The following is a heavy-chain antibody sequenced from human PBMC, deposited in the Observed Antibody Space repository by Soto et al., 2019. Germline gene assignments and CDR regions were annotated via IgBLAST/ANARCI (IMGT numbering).Heavy chain of an antibody. D-gene: IGHD1-26*01. Sequence: QVQLVQSGAEVKKPGSSVKVSCKASGGTFSSYSINWVRQAPGQGLEWMGEIIPIFGTANYAQKFQGRVTIPADESTSTAYMELSSRRSEDTAVYYCARDGGRHSGGIDYWGQGTLVPVSS. CDR1: GGTFSSYS. CDR3: ARDGGRHSGGIDY. CDR2: IIPIFGTA. V-gene: IGHV1-69*01. J-gene: IGHJ4*02.